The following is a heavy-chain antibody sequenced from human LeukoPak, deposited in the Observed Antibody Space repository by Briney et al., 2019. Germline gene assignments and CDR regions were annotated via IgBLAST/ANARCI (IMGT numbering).Heavy chain of an antibody. CDR1: GGTFISYA. Sequence: SVKVSCKASGGTFISYAISWVRQAPGQGREGMGRIIPICGTANYAQKFQGRVTITTDESTSPAYMQLSSLRSEDTAVYYCARSPYFDFWVGYYDLDCWGQGTLVTVSS. D-gene: IGHD3-3*01. CDR3: ARSPYFDFWVGYYDLDC. V-gene: IGHV1-69*05. CDR2: IIPICGTA. J-gene: IGHJ4*02.